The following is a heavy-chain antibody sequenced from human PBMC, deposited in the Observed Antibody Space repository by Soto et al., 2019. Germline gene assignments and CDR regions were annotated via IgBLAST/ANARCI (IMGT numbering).Heavy chain of an antibody. Sequence: GGSLRLSCAASGFTFSTNLMHWVRQGPGKGLVWVSRINSDGTTAAYADSVQGRFTISRDNAKNTLYLHMTSLRGEDTAVYYCAKDGEGVANFDYWGQGTLVTVYS. D-gene: IGHD3-10*01. CDR1: GFTFSTNL. V-gene: IGHV3-74*01. CDR2: INSDGTTA. CDR3: AKDGEGVANFDY. J-gene: IGHJ4*02.